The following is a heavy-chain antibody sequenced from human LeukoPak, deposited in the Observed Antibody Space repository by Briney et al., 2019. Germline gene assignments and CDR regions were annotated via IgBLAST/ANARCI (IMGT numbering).Heavy chain of an antibody. CDR3: ARVTRPSSPFDY. CDR2: IIPIFGTA. J-gene: IGHJ4*02. CDR1: GGTFSSYA. V-gene: IGHV1-69*05. Sequence: GASVKVSCKASGGTFSSYAISWVRQAPGQGLEWMGGIIPIFGTANYAQKFQGRVTITTDESTSTAYMELSSLRSEDTAVYYCARVTRPSSPFDYWGQGALVTVSS.